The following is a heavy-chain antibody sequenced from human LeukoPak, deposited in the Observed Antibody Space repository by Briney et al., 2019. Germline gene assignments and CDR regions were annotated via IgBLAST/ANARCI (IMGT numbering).Heavy chain of an antibody. J-gene: IGHJ5*02. Sequence: GSLRLSCAASGFTVSSNYMNWVRQPPGKGLEWIGSIYYSGSTYYNPSLKSRVTISVDTSKNQFSLKLSSVTAADTAVYYCARPRIAAAANWFDPWGQGTLVTVSS. CDR1: GFTVSSNY. CDR3: ARPRIAAAANWFDP. CDR2: IYYSGST. V-gene: IGHV4-39*01. D-gene: IGHD6-13*01.